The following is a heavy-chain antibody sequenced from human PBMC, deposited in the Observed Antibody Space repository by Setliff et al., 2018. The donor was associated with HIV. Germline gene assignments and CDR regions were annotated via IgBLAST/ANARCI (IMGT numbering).Heavy chain of an antibody. CDR2: ISDSGATI. CDR1: GFSLRDYV. J-gene: IGHJ3*02. CDR3: AKDDVPRDFDI. V-gene: IGHV3-48*03. Sequence: PGGSLRLSCTASGFSLRDYVMTWVRQAPGEGLEWLSYISDSGATIYYADFVKGRFTISRDNAKNSLYLQMNSLRAEDTAVYYCAKDDVPRDFDIWGQGTMVTVSS.